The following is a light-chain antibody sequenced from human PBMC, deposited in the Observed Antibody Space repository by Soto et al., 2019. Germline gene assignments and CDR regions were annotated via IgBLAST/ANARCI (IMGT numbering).Light chain of an antibody. V-gene: IGLV1-40*01. CDR3: QSYDSSLSGSYV. Sequence: QSVLTQPPSVSGTPGQSVTISCSGSDSNVGTNHVNWYRQFPGTAPEVLIFGNNNRPSGVPDRFSGSKSGTSASLAITGLQAEDEADYYCQSYDSSLSGSYVFGTGTKLTVL. CDR1: DSNVGTNH. CDR2: GNN. J-gene: IGLJ1*01.